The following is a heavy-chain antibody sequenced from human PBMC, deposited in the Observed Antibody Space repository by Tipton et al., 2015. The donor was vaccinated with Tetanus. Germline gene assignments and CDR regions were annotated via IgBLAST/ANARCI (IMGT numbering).Heavy chain of an antibody. CDR1: GGPIASQY. CDR2: TYIRGTT. CDR3: ARDRGDTGTVNWFDP. D-gene: IGHD1-1*01. Sequence: LRLSCTVSGGPIASQYWSWIRQPAGKGLEWIGRTYIRGTTTYNPSLKSRVTISVDTSENQMSLRLTSVTAADTAVYYCARDRGDTGTVNWFDPWGQGTLVTVSS. J-gene: IGHJ5*02. V-gene: IGHV4-4*07.